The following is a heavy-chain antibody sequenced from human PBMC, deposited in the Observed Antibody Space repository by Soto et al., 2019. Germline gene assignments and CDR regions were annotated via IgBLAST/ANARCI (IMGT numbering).Heavy chain of an antibody. CDR3: ARLATRYYFDY. J-gene: IGHJ4*02. D-gene: IGHD1-1*01. V-gene: IGHV3-53*01. Sequence: QAPGKGLEWVSVIYSAGSADFADSVKGRFTISRDNSKNTLYLQMSSLRAEDTAVYYCARLATRYYFDYWGQGTLVTVSS. CDR2: IYSAGSA.